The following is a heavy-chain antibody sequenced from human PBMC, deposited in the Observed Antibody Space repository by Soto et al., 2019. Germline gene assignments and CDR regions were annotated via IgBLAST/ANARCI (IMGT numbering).Heavy chain of an antibody. J-gene: IGHJ4*02. CDR3: ARDQVNYYDSSGYYRIFDY. D-gene: IGHD3-22*01. Sequence: SGGSLRLSCAASGFTFSSYGMHWVRQAPGKGLEWVAVIWYDGSNKYYADSVKGRFTISRDNSKNTLYLQMNSLRAEDTAVYYCARDQVNYYDSSGYYRIFDYWGQGTLVTVSS. CDR2: IWYDGSNK. V-gene: IGHV3-33*01. CDR1: GFTFSSYG.